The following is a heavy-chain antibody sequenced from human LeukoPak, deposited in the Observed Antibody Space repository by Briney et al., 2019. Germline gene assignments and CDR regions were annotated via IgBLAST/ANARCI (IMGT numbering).Heavy chain of an antibody. CDR3: AKEPRYEYYYYYYMDV. J-gene: IGHJ6*03. V-gene: IGHV3-23*01. D-gene: IGHD3-9*01. CDR1: GFTFSSYA. CDR2: ISGSGGST. Sequence: GGPLRLSCAASGFTFSSYAMSWVRQAPGKGLEWVSAISGSGGSTYYADSVKGRFTISRDNSKNTLYLQMNSLRAEDTAVYYCAKEPRYEYYYYYYMDVWGKGTTVTVSS.